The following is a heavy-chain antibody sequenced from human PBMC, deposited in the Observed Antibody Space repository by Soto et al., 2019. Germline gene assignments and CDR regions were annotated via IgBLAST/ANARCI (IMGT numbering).Heavy chain of an antibody. J-gene: IGHJ6*02. V-gene: IGHV1-8*02. CDR3: ATALNITIFGVVIGFDDDYGMDV. CDR2: MNPNSGST. CDR1: GYPFTGYY. D-gene: IGHD3-3*01. Sequence: VASVKVSCKASGYPFTGYYMHWVRQATGQGLEWMGWMNPNSGSTGYAQKFQGRVTMTSNTSISTAYMELSSLTSEDTAVYYCATALNITIFGVVIGFDDDYGMDVWGQGTTVTVSS.